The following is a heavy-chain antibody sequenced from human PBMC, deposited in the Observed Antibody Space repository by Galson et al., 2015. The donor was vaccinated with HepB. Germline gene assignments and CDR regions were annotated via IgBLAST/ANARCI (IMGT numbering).Heavy chain of an antibody. J-gene: IGHJ4*02. CDR3: AREGKDGSGTYLDY. CDR2: MWSDGSNK. V-gene: IGHV3-33*01. CDR1: GSDFNNCG. Sequence: SLGLYCAASGSDFNNCGMHWVRQAPGKGPEWVAVMWSDGSNKLYADSVKGRFTISRDNSNNTLYLQMNSLGAEDTAVYYCAREGKDGSGTYLDYWVQGTPVTVSS. D-gene: IGHD3-10*01.